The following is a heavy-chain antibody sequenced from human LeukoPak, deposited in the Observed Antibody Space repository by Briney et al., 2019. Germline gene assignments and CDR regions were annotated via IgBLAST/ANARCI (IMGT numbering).Heavy chain of an antibody. V-gene: IGHV3-23*01. CDR3: AKDLSRAVAADWFDP. D-gene: IGHD6-19*01. CDR1: GFTFSNYD. CDR2: ISDSGGST. Sequence: GGSLRLSCAASGFTFSNYDMSWVRQAPGKGLEWVSSISDSGGSTYNADSVKGRFTISRDNSKNTLYLQMTNLRAADTAVYYCAKDLSRAVAADWFDPWDQGSLVTVSS. J-gene: IGHJ5*02.